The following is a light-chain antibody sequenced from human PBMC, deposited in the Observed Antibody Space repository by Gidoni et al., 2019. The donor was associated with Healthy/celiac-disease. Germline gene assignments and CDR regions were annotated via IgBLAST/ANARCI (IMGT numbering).Light chain of an antibody. V-gene: IGKV1-33*01. CDR3: QQYDNLSLT. Sequence: DIQMTPSPSSLSASVGDRATITCQASQDISNYLNWYQQKPGKAPKLLIYDASTWETGVPSRFSGSGSGTDFTFTISSLQPEDIATYYCQQYDNLSLTFGGGTKVEIK. CDR2: DAS. CDR1: QDISNY. J-gene: IGKJ4*02.